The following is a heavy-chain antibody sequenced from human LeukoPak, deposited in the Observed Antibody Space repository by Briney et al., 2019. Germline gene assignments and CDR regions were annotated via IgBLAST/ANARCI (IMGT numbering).Heavy chain of an antibody. CDR1: GFTCHNNG. Sequence: GGSLRHSCSGSGFTCHNNGRTWVRQAPGKGLEWVASIKPDGTETHYVDSVKGRFTFSRDNAKNSLFLQMSSLRAEDTAVYNCARHCTLTTCDYFDLWSTEALVTVSS. J-gene: IGHJ4*01. CDR2: IKPDGTET. CDR3: ARHCTLTTCDYFDL. V-gene: IGHV3-7*05. D-gene: IGHD2-8*01.